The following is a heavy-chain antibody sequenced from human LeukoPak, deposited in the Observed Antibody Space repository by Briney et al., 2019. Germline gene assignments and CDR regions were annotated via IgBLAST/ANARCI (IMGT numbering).Heavy chain of an antibody. D-gene: IGHD2-8*01. CDR2: IYYSGST. J-gene: IGHJ4*02. V-gene: IGHV4-39*01. Sequence: PSETLSLTCTVSGGCISSSSYYWGWIRQPPGKGLEWIGSIYYSGSTYYNPSLKSRVTISVDTSKNQFSLRLSSVTAADTAVYYCARREIALMVYAIGGPFDYWGQGTLVTVSS. CDR3: ARREIALMVYAIGGPFDY. CDR1: GGCISSSSYY.